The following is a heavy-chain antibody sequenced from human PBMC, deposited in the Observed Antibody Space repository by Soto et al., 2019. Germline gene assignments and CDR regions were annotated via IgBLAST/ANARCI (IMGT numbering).Heavy chain of an antibody. J-gene: IGHJ5*02. D-gene: IGHD3-10*01. CDR1: GFTFSTYA. V-gene: IGHV3-23*01. CDR2: ISGSGDST. Sequence: PGGSLRLSCAASGFTFSTYAMSWVRQAPGKGLEWVSAISGSGDSTYYADSVRGRFTVSQDNSANTLYLQMKSLRVEDPALYYCARMAARYGVSKYGIWLDPWGRGALVTVS. CDR3: ARMAARYGVSKYGIWLDP.